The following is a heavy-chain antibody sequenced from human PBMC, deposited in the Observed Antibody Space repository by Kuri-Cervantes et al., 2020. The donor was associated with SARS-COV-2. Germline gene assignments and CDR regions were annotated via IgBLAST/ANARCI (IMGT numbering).Heavy chain of an antibody. J-gene: IGHJ4*02. V-gene: IGHV3-64D*06. CDR3: VKGLQSLEWLPLCY. CDR1: GFIFSSYV. CDR2: ISSDGGET. Sequence: GESLKISCSASGFIFSSYVIHWVRQAPGKGLGYVSGISSDGGETYYADSMKGRLIISRDNSKNTMFLQMSSLRPEDTAVYYCVKGLQSLEWLPLCYWGQGTLVTVSS. D-gene: IGHD3-3*01.